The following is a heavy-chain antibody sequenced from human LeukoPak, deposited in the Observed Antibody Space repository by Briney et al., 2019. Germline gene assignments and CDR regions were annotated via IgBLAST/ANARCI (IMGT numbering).Heavy chain of an antibody. Sequence: SVKVSCNASGGTFSSYAISWVRQAPGQGLEWMGGIIPIFGTANYAQKFQGRVTITADESTSTAYMELSSLRSEDTAVYYCARVKEDTAMDLHYWGQGTLVTVSS. CDR2: IIPIFGTA. D-gene: IGHD5-18*01. CDR3: ARVKEDTAMDLHY. V-gene: IGHV1-69*01. J-gene: IGHJ4*02. CDR1: GGTFSSYA.